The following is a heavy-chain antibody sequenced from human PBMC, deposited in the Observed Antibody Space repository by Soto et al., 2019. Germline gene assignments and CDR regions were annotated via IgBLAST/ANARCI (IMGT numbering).Heavy chain of an antibody. CDR3: ARDPTYYYDSSGYYSNFDY. J-gene: IGHJ4*02. V-gene: IGHV3-7*03. CDR2: IKQDGSEK. CDR1: GFTFSSYW. D-gene: IGHD3-22*01. Sequence: EVQLVESGGGLVQPGGSLRLSCAASGFTFSSYWMSWVRQAPGKGLEWVANIKQDGSEKYYVDSVKGRFTISRDNAKNSLYLQMNSLRDEDTAVYYCARDPTYYYDSSGYYSNFDYWGQGTLVTVSS.